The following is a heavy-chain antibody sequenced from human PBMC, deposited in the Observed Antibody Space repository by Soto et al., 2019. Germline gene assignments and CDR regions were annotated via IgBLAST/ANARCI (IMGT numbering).Heavy chain of an antibody. J-gene: IGHJ3*02. CDR2: IYYSGST. Sequence: QLQLQESGPGLVKPSETLSLTCTVSGGSISSSSYYWGWIRQPPGKGLEWIGSIYYSGSTYYNPSLKSRVTISVDTSKNQFSLKLSSVTAADTAVYYYASTTTVTKSDAFDIWGQGTMVTVSS. CDR1: GGSISSSSYY. V-gene: IGHV4-39*01. D-gene: IGHD4-17*01. CDR3: ASTTTVTKSDAFDI.